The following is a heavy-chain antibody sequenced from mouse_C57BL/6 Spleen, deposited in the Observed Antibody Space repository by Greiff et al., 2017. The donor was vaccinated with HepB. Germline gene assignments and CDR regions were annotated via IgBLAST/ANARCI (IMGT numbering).Heavy chain of an antibody. Sequence: EVQRVESGGGLVQPGGSLSLSCAASGFTFTDYYMSWVRQPPGKALEWLGFIRNKANGYTTEYSASVKGRFTISRDNSQSILYLQMNALRAEDSATYYCARSRHYYGSSPYAMDYWGQGTSVTVSS. V-gene: IGHV7-3*01. CDR2: IRNKANGYTT. CDR3: ARSRHYYGSSPYAMDY. CDR1: GFTFTDYY. J-gene: IGHJ4*01. D-gene: IGHD1-1*01.